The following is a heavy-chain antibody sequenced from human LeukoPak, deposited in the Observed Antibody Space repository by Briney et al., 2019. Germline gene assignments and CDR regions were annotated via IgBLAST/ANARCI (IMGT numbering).Heavy chain of an antibody. Sequence: GGSPRLSCAASGFTFSYYSMNWVRQAPGKGLEWVSYISSSSSTIYYADSVKGRFTISRDNAKNSLYLQMNSLRAEDTAVYYCARSPQNYYDSSGAIDYWGQGTLVTVSS. J-gene: IGHJ4*02. CDR2: ISSSSSTI. CDR1: GFTFSYYS. V-gene: IGHV3-48*01. CDR3: ARSPQNYYDSSGAIDY. D-gene: IGHD3-22*01.